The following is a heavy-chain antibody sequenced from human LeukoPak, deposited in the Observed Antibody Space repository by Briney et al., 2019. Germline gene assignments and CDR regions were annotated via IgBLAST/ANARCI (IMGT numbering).Heavy chain of an antibody. V-gene: IGHV3-23*01. CDR2: INGTGGTT. CDR3: AIYDSSGYYNY. D-gene: IGHD3-22*01. J-gene: IGHJ4*02. CDR1: GFTFSNYG. Sequence: GGSLRLSCAASGFTFSNYGMNWVRQAPGKGLEWVSRINGTGGTTFYADSVKGRFTISRDNSKNTLYLQMNSLRAEDTAVYYCAIYDSSGYYNYWGQGTLVTVSS.